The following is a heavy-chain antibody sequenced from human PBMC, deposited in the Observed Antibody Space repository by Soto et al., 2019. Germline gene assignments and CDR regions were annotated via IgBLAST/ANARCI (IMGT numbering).Heavy chain of an antibody. CDR2: IIPIFGTA. V-gene: IGHV1-69*13. J-gene: IGHJ3*02. CDR1: GGTFSSYA. D-gene: IGHD6-6*01. CDR3: ARDREADVRAAFDI. Sequence: ALVKVSCKASGGTFSSYAISWVRQAPGQGLEWMGGIIPIFGTANYAQKFQGRVTITADESTSTAYMELSSLRSEDTAVYYCARDREADVRAAFDIWGQGTMVTVSS.